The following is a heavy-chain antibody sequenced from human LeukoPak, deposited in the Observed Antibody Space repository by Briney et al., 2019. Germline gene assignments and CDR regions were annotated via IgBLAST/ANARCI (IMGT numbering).Heavy chain of an antibody. D-gene: IGHD2-8*02. Sequence: GGSLRLSCAASGFIFSDYYMTWIRQAPGKGLEWISYITNIDSSKRYADSVKGRFTISRDNAKKSLFLQLNSLRADDTAVYYCARRTGSQAFDYWGQGTLVTVSS. CDR3: ARRTGSQAFDY. CDR1: GFIFSDYY. V-gene: IGHV3-11*04. J-gene: IGHJ4*02. CDR2: ITNIDSSK.